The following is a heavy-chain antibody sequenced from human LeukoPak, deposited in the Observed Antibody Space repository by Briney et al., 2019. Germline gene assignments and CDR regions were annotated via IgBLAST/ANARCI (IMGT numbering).Heavy chain of an antibody. J-gene: IGHJ6*02. CDR2: ISGSGGST. D-gene: IGHD4-11*01. V-gene: IGHV3-23*01. Sequence: PGGSLRLSCAASGFTFSSYAMSWVRQAPGKGLEWVSAISGSGGSTYYADSVKGRFTISRDNSKNTLFLQMNSLRAEDTAIYYCAKRASTVSSAFYGMDVWGQGTTVTVSS. CDR1: GFTFSSYA. CDR3: AKRASTVSSAFYGMDV.